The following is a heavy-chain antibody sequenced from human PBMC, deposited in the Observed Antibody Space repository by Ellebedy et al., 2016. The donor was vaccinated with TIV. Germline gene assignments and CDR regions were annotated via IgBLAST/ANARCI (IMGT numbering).Heavy chain of an antibody. J-gene: IGHJ3*02. Sequence: PGGSLRLSCAASGFTFRTYNTYSMNWVRRAPGKGLEWVSYIGSRTNIIYYADSVKGRFTLSRDNAKNSLYLQMNSLRDEDTAVYYCARGGGELLRYAFDIWGHGTMVTVSS. CDR2: IGSRTNII. V-gene: IGHV3-48*02. CDR1: GFTFRTYNTYS. D-gene: IGHD1-26*01. CDR3: ARGGGELLRYAFDI.